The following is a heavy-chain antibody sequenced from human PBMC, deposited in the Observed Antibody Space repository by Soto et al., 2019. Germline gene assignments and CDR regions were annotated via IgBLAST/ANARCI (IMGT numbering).Heavy chain of an antibody. CDR3: ARSNRITIFGVDPYYYYYGMDV. CDR1: GGTFSSYA. Sequence: QVQLVQSGAEVKKPGSSVKVSCKASGGTFSSYAISWVRQAPGQGLEWMGGIIPIFGPANYAQKFQGRVTITADESTSTAYMELSSLRSEDTAVYYCARSNRITIFGVDPYYYYYGMDVWGQGTTVTVSS. J-gene: IGHJ6*02. V-gene: IGHV1-69*01. D-gene: IGHD3-3*01. CDR2: IIPIFGPA.